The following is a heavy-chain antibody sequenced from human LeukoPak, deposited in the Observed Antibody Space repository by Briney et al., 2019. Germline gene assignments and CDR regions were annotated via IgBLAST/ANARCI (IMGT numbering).Heavy chain of an antibody. CDR2: INTDGSST. CDR1: GFTFSSYW. Sequence: GGSLRLPCAASGFTFSSYWMHWVRQAPGKGLVWVSRINTDGSSTSYADSVKGRFTISRDNAKNTLYLQMNSLRAEDTAVYYCARVRYSSSWYATYYYYYYMDVWGKGTTVTVSS. CDR3: ARVRYSSSWYATYYYYYYMDV. J-gene: IGHJ6*03. D-gene: IGHD6-13*01. V-gene: IGHV3-74*01.